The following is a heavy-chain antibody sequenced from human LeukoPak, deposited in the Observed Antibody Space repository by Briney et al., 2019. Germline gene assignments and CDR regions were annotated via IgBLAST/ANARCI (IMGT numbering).Heavy chain of an antibody. V-gene: IGHV3-30-3*01. Sequence: PGRSLRLSCAASGFTFSSYAMHWVRQAPGKGLEWVAVISYDGSNKYYADSVKGRFTISRDNSKNTLYLQMNSLRAEDTAVYYCARADYYDSSGYYAFDIRGQGTMVTVSS. CDR3: ARADYYDSSGYYAFDI. CDR2: ISYDGSNK. D-gene: IGHD3-22*01. J-gene: IGHJ3*02. CDR1: GFTFSSYA.